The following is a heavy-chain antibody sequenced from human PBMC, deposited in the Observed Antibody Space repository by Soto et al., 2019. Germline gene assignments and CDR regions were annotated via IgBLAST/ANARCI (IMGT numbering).Heavy chain of an antibody. CDR1: GGTFSSYA. Sequence: QVQLVQSGAEVKKPGSSVKVSCKASGGTFSSYAISWVRQAPGQGIEWMGGIIPIFGTAYYAQKFQGRVTITADESTSTAYMELSSLRSEDTAVYYCARNGGPLGSYYYGMDVWGQGTTVTVSS. J-gene: IGHJ6*02. CDR2: IIPIFGTA. D-gene: IGHD3-16*01. CDR3: ARNGGPLGSYYYGMDV. V-gene: IGHV1-69*12.